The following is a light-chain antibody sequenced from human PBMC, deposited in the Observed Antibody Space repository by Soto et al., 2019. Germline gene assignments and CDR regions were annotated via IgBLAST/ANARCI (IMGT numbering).Light chain of an antibody. J-gene: IGKJ4*01. Sequence: EIVLTQSPGTLSLSPGERATLSCRASQSVSSSYLAWNQQKPGQAPRLLIYGASSRATGIPDRFSGSGSGTDFTLTISRLEPEDFAGYYCHQYDSSPLTFGGGTKVEIK. CDR2: GAS. V-gene: IGKV3-20*01. CDR3: HQYDSSPLT. CDR1: QSVSSSY.